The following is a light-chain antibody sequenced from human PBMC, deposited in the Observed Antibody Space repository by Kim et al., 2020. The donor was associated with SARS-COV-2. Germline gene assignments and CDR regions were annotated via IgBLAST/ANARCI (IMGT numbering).Light chain of an antibody. Sequence: EIVLTQSPGTLSLSPGERATLSCRASQSVSSSYLAWYQQKPGQGPRLLIHGASSRATGIPYRFSGSGSGTDFTLTISRLEPEDFAVYYCQQYGRSPWTFGQGTKVDI. CDR1: QSVSSSY. V-gene: IGKV3-20*01. CDR2: GAS. CDR3: QQYGRSPWT. J-gene: IGKJ1*01.